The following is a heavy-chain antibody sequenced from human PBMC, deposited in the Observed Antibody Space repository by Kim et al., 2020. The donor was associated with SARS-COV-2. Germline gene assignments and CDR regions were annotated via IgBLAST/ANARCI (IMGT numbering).Heavy chain of an antibody. D-gene: IGHD6-13*01. J-gene: IGHJ4*02. V-gene: IGHV3-15*01. CDR3: TTESFWQLDSAFDY. CDR2: IKSKTDGGTT. Sequence: GGSLRLSCAASGFTFSNAWMSWVRQAPGKGLEWVGRIKSKTDGGTTDYAAPVKGRFTISRDDSKNTLYLQMNSLKTEDTAVYYCTTESFWQLDSAFDYWGQGTLVTVSS. CDR1: GFTFSNAW.